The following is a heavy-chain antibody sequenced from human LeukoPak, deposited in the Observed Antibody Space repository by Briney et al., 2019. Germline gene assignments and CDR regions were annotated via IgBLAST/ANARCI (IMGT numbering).Heavy chain of an antibody. Sequence: GGSLRLSCAASGFTFDDYAMHWVRQAPGKGLEWVSGISWNSGSIGYADSVKGRFTISRDNAKNSLYLQMNSLRAEDTALYYCAPAYYYGSGSLGDAFDIWGQGTMVTVSS. CDR1: GFTFDDYA. J-gene: IGHJ3*02. CDR3: APAYYYGSGSLGDAFDI. D-gene: IGHD3-10*01. CDR2: ISWNSGSI. V-gene: IGHV3-9*01.